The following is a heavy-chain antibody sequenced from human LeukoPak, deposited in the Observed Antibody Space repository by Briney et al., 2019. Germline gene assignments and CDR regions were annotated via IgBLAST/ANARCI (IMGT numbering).Heavy chain of an antibody. CDR3: ARDTEVHSYCPRYFDY. V-gene: IGHV3-21*01. Sequence: GGPLRLSCAASGFTFSSYSMNWVRQAPGKGLEWVASINSSSSYIYYAASVKGRFTISRDNAKNSLYLQMNSLRAEDTAVYYCARDTEVHSYCPRYFDYWGQGTLVTVSS. D-gene: IGHD5-18*01. J-gene: IGHJ4*02. CDR1: GFTFSSYS. CDR2: INSSSSYI.